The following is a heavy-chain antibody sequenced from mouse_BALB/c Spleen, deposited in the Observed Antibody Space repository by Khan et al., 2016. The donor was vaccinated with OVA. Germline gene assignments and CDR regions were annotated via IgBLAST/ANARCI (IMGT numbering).Heavy chain of an antibody. Sequence: VQLQESGAELARPGASVKMSCKASGYTFTSHTMHWIKQRPGQGLEWIGYINPRSGYNQKLNDKATLTADISSSTAYMQLSSLTSEDSAVYYGAKRTTEYALDYWGQGTSVTVSS. CDR3: AKRTTEYALDY. V-gene: IGHV1-4*01. J-gene: IGHJ4*01. D-gene: IGHD2-14*01. CDR1: GYTFTSHT. CDR2: INPRSG.